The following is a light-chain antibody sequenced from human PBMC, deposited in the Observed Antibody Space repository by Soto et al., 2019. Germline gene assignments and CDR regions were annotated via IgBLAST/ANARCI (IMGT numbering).Light chain of an antibody. V-gene: IGLV2-8*01. J-gene: IGLJ1*01. Sequence: SALTQPPSASGSPGQSVTISSTGTSSDVGGYNYASWYQQHPGKAPKLMIYEVSKRPSGVPDRFSGSKSGNTASLTVSGLQAEDEADYYCSSYAGSNNFVFGTGTKLTVL. CDR1: SSDVGGYNY. CDR3: SSYAGSNNFV. CDR2: EVS.